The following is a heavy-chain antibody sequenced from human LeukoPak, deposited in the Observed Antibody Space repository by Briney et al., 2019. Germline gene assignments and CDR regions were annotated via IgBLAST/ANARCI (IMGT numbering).Heavy chain of an antibody. V-gene: IGHV4-28*01. CDR1: GYSISSNNW. CDR2: IYYSGGT. CDR3: ARKSTVASYYQD. Sequence: SETLSLTCAVSGYSISSNNWSGWIRQPPGKGLEWIGYIYYSGGTYYNPSLKSRVTMSVDTSKNQFSLKLSSVTAVDTAVYYCARKSTVASYYQDWGQGALVTVSS. D-gene: IGHD1-26*01. J-gene: IGHJ4*02.